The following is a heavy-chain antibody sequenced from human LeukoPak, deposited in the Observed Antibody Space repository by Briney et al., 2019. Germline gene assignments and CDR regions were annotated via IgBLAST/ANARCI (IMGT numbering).Heavy chain of an antibody. CDR1: GGSFSGFY. V-gene: IGHV4-34*01. CDR2: ISHTGST. CDR3: ASFRGVRAYDYYYGMDV. D-gene: IGHD3-10*01. Sequence: SQTLSLTCAVYGGSFSGFYWSWIRQPPGMGLERIGEISHTGSTIYNPSLRGRVTISVDTSKNQLSLKLRSVTAADTAVYYCASFRGVRAYDYYYGMDVWGKGTTVTVSS. J-gene: IGHJ6*04.